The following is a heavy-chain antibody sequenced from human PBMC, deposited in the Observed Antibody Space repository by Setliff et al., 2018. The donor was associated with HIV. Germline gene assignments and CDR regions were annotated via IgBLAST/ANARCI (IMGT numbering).Heavy chain of an antibody. CDR2: IHYTGST. CDR1: GDSISSHY. Sequence: SETLSLTCTVSGDSISSHYWTWIRQPPGKGLEWIGNIHYTGSTNYNPSLKSRVTISGDSSKKQFSLVLSSVTAADTAVYYCARVPSSGWYGGHHYMDVWGKGATVTVSS. D-gene: IGHD6-19*01. CDR3: ARVPSSGWYGGHHYMDV. J-gene: IGHJ6*03. V-gene: IGHV4-59*11.